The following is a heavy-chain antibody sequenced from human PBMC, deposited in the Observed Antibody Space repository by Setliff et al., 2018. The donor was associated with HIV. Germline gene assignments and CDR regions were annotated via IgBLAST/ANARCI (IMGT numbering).Heavy chain of an antibody. CDR3: AIRRGVAPLRADI. CDR1: GGSISSGGYY. D-gene: IGHD3-10*01. V-gene: IGHV4-31*03. J-gene: IGHJ6*02. Sequence: SETLSLTCTVSGGSISSGGYYWSWIRQHPGKGLEWIGYIYHSGSTFYNPSLQSRAAISVDGSKYHLSLKLFSVTAADTAVYYCAIRRGVAPLRADIWGQGTTVTVSS. CDR2: IYHSGST.